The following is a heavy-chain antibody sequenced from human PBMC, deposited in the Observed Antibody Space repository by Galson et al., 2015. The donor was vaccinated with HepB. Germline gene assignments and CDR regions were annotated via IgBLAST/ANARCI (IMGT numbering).Heavy chain of an antibody. CDR3: ASPRYCSSAACTAAIDS. V-gene: IGHV4-39*01. J-gene: IGHJ4*02. CDR1: GGSIVSSSHY. D-gene: IGHD2-2*01. CDR2: IYYGGSGTT. Sequence: ETLSLTCTVSGGSIVSSSHYWGWIRQPPGKGLEWIGRIYYGGSGTTLYNPSLKSRVTISVDPTRNQFSLELRSVTAADTAVDYCASPRYCSSAACTAAIDSWGQGTLVTVSA.